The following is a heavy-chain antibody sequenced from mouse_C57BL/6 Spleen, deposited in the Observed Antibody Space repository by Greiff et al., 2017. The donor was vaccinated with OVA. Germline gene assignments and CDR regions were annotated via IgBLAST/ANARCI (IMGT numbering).Heavy chain of an antibody. CDR1: GFSLTSYG. J-gene: IGHJ4*01. CDR2: LWRGGST. D-gene: IGHD2-4*01. CDR3: AKNGYYDYDGYYAMDY. Sequence: VQLQQSGPGLVQPSQSLSITCTVSGFSLTSYGVHWVRQSPGKGLEWLGVLWRGGSTDYKAAFMSRLSITKDNSKSQVFFKMNSLQADDTAIYYCAKNGYYDYDGYYAMDYWGQGTSVTVSS. V-gene: IGHV2-5*01.